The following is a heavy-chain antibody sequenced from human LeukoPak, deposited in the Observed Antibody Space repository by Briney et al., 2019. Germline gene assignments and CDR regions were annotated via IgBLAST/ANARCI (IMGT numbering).Heavy chain of an antibody. J-gene: IGHJ3*02. CDR1: GFTFDDYG. CDR2: INWNGGST. CDR3: ARDRSFMIVVGDAFDI. Sequence: GGSLRLSCAASGFTFDDYGMSWVRQAPGKGLEWVSGINWNGGSTGYADSLKGRFTISRDNAKNSLYLQMNSLRAEDTALYYCARDRSFMIVVGDAFDIWGQGTMVTVSS. V-gene: IGHV3-20*04. D-gene: IGHD3-22*01.